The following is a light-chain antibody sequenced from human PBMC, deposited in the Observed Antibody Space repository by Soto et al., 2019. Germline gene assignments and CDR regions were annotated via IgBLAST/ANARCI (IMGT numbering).Light chain of an antibody. V-gene: IGKV3D-20*01. CDR3: QAYGGSPDI. CDR2: RGS. J-gene: IGKJ2*01. Sequence: EIVLTQSPATLSLSPGERATLSCESSQTVDITSLAWYQQKPGLAPRLLIYRGSTRATGIPDRFTGSGSGTVFTLTISSLDPADFAVYYCQAYGGSPDIFGQGTKLEIK. CDR1: QTVDITS.